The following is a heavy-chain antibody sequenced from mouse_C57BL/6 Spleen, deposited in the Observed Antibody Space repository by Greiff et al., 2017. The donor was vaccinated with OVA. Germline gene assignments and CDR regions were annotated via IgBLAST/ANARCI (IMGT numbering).Heavy chain of an antibody. CDR1: GYTFTDYE. Sequence: QVQLQQSGAELVRPGASVTLSCKASGYTFTDYEMHWVKQTPVHGLEWIGAIDPETGGTAYNQKFKGKAILTADKSSSTAYMELRSLTSEDSAVYYCTRSQTAQAYYFDCWGQGTTLTVSS. CDR3: TRSQTAQAYYFDC. J-gene: IGHJ2*01. CDR2: IDPETGGT. D-gene: IGHD3-2*02. V-gene: IGHV1-15*01.